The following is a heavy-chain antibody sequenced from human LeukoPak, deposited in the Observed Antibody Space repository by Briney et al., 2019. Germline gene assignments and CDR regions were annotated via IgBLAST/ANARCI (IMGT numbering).Heavy chain of an antibody. V-gene: IGHV1-18*01. CDR1: GYTFTTYG. CDR2: IRTFNGHT. Sequence: ASVTVSCKASGYTFTTYGISWVRQAPGDGLEGMGGIRTFNGHTNYTQSRQDRVTMTTDTSTSTVYMELSCLISADTAVYYCARVHSVNHHYSMDVWGQGTPVTVSS. D-gene: IGHD3-10*01. CDR3: ARVHSVNHHYSMDV. J-gene: IGHJ6*03.